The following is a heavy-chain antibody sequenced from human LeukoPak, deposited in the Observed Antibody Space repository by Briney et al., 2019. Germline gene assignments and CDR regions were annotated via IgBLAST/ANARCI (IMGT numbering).Heavy chain of an antibody. CDR3: ARDGPPSYYYDSSGYLFDY. J-gene: IGHJ4*02. Sequence: GGSLRLSCAASGFTFSSYWMHWVRQAPGKGLVWVSRINSDGSSTSYADSVKGRFTISRDNAKNTLYLEMNSQRAGDTAVYYCARDGPPSYYYDSSGYLFDYWGQGTLVTVSS. D-gene: IGHD3-22*01. CDR1: GFTFSSYW. V-gene: IGHV3-74*01. CDR2: INSDGSST.